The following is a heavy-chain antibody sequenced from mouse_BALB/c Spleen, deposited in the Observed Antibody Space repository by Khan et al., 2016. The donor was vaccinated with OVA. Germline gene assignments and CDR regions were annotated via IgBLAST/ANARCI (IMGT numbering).Heavy chain of an antibody. CDR3: CSFYYCGSFYAMDY. V-gene: IGHV2-3*01. CDR2: IWGDGST. Sequence: QVQLKESGPGLVAPSQSLSITCTFSGFSLTSYGVSWVRQPQGKGLEWLGVIWGDGSTNYHSDLKSRLSISKDDSKSQVFLKLNSLQTDATATYFCCSFYYCGSFYAMDYWGQGTSVTVSS. J-gene: IGHJ4*01. CDR1: GFSLTSYG. D-gene: IGHD1-1*01.